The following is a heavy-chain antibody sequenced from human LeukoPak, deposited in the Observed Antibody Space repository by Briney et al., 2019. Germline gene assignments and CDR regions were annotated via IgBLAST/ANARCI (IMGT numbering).Heavy chain of an antibody. CDR2: IYYSGST. CDR1: GGSISSYY. CDR3: ARSGAAYYDSSAWFDP. J-gene: IGHJ5*02. V-gene: IGHV4-59*12. D-gene: IGHD3-22*01. Sequence: SETLSLTCTVSGGSISSYYWSWIRQPPGKGLEWIGYIYYSGSTNYNPSLKSRVTISVDTSKNQFSLKLSSVTAADTAVYYCARSGAAYYDSSAWFDPWGQGTLVTVSS.